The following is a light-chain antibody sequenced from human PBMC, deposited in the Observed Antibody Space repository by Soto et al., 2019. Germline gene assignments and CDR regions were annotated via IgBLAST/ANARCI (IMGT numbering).Light chain of an antibody. V-gene: IGKV3-20*01. CDR1: QSVSSSY. J-gene: IGKJ4*01. CDR3: QQYGSSRQLN. CDR2: GAS. Sequence: IVLTHSPGTLSLSPWERATLSCRASQSVSSSYLAWYQQKPGQAPRLLIYGASSRATGIPDRFSGSGSGTDFTLTISRLEPEDFAVYYCQQYGSSRQLNFGGGTKVDIK.